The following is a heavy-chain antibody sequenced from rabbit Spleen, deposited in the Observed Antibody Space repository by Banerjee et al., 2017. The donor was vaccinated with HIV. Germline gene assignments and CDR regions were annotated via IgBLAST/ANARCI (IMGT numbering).Heavy chain of an antibody. D-gene: IGHD8-1*01. V-gene: IGHV1S40*01. Sequence: QSLEESGGGLVKPGASLTLTCKASGLDFSGDSYDSYMCWVRQAPGKGLEWIACIDIGSSGFTYFASWAKGRFTISKTSSPTVTLQMTSLTAADTATYFCARDTGSSFSSYGMDLWGPGTLVTVS. CDR1: GLDFSGDSY. CDR3: ARDTGSSFSSYGMDL. J-gene: IGHJ6*01. CDR2: IDIGSSGFT.